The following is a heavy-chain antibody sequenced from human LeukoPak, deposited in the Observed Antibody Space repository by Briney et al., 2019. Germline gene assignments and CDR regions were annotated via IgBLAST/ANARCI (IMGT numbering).Heavy chain of an antibody. J-gene: IGHJ4*02. V-gene: IGHV3-48*03. CDR2: ISSSGSTI. D-gene: IGHD3-3*01. CDR1: GFTFSSYE. Sequence: PGGSLRLSCAASGFTFSSYEMNWVRQAPGKGLEWVSYISSSGSTIYYADSVKGRFTISRDNAKNSLYLQMNSLRAEDTAVYYCASAGPGFWRGYFDYWGQGTLVTVSS. CDR3: ASAGPGFWRGYFDY.